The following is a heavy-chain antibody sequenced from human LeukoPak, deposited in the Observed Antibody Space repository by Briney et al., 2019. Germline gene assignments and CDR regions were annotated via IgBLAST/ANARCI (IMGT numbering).Heavy chain of an antibody. CDR1: GGSISSYY. CDR3: ARRRRINWNDAVAFDI. Sequence: SETLSLTCTVSGGSISSYYWSWIRQPPGKGLEWIGYIYHSGSTNYNPSLKSRVTISVDTSKNQFSLKLSSVTAADTAVYYCARRRRINWNDAVAFDIWGQGTMVTVSS. CDR2: IYHSGST. D-gene: IGHD1-1*01. J-gene: IGHJ3*02. V-gene: IGHV4-59*01.